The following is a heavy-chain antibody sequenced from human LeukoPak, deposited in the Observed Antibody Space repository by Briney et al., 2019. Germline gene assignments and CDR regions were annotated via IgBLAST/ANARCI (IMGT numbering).Heavy chain of an antibody. V-gene: IGHV1-69*05. CDR2: IIPIFATG. Sequence: EWMGCIIPIFATGNYAQKFQGRVTITKEEYKSKDYMEMRRVRHGDTAVYYCAREIGVYFDYWGQGTLVTVSS. J-gene: IGHJ4*02. D-gene: IGHD2/OR15-2a*01. CDR3: AREIGVYFDY.